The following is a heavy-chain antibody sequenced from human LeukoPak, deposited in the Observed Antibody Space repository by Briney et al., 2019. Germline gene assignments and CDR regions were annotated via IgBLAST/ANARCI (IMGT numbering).Heavy chain of an antibody. D-gene: IGHD3-22*01. Sequence: PGGSLRLSCAASGFSFSDYAMAWVRQAPGKGLEWVSVIYSGGSTYYADSVKGRFTISRDNSKNTLYLQMNSLRAEDTAVYYCAREERDSSGYYYGSYWGQGTLVTVSS. CDR2: IYSGGST. CDR3: AREERDSSGYYYGSY. J-gene: IGHJ4*02. CDR1: GFSFSDYA. V-gene: IGHV3-53*01.